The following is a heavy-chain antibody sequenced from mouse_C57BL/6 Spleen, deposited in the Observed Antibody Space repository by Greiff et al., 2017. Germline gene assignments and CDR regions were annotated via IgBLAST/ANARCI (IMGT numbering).Heavy chain of an antibody. J-gene: IGHJ4*01. CDR1: GYTFTSYW. Sequence: QVQLQQPGAELVMPGASVKLSCKASGYTFTSYWMHWVKQRPGQGLEWIGEIDPSDSYTNYNQKFKGKSTLTVDNSSSTAYMQLSSLTSEAAADYCCARRVSAYAMDYWGQGTSVTVSS. V-gene: IGHV1-69*01. CDR3: ARRVSAYAMDY. CDR2: IDPSDSYT.